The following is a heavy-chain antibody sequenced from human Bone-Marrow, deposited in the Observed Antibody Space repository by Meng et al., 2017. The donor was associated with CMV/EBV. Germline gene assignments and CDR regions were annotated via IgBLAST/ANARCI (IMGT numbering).Heavy chain of an antibody. D-gene: IGHD2-2*01. Sequence: GGSLRLSCAASGFTFSSYGMHWVRQAPGKGLEWVAFIRYDGSNKYYADSVKGRFTISRDNSKNTLYLQMNSLRAEDTAVYYCAKVGDIVVVPAANYFDYWGRGTLVTVSS. J-gene: IGHJ4*02. V-gene: IGHV3-30*02. CDR1: GFTFSSYG. CDR2: IRYDGSNK. CDR3: AKVGDIVVVPAANYFDY.